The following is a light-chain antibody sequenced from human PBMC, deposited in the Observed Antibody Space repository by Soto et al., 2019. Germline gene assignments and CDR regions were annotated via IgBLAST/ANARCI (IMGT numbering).Light chain of an antibody. CDR3: QQDYSAPWT. J-gene: IGKJ1*01. Sequence: DIQMTQSPSSLSAYVGDRVTITCLASQVIGNFINWYQLKPGKAPNLLIYAASSLQSGVPSRFIGSGPGTDFTLTISSLQPEDFAAYFCQQDYSAPWTCGQATMVEFK. CDR2: AAS. V-gene: IGKV1-39*01. CDR1: QVIGNF.